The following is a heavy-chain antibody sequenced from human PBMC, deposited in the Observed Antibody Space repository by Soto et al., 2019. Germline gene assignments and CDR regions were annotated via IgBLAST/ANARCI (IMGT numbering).Heavy chain of an antibody. D-gene: IGHD3-10*01. CDR2: TYYRSKWYN. CDR3: ARDLWFGELLDLNYGMDV. V-gene: IGHV6-1*01. Sequence: SQTLSLTCAISGDRVSSNSAAWNWIRQSPSRGLEWLGRTYYRSKWYNDYAVSVKSRITINPDTSKNQFSLQLNSVTPEDTAVYYCARDLWFGELLDLNYGMDVWGQGTTVTVSS. CDR1: GDRVSSNSAA. J-gene: IGHJ6*02.